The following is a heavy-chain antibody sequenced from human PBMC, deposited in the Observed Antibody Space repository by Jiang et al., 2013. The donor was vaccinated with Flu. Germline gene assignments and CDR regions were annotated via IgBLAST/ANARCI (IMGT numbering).Heavy chain of an antibody. CDR1: GGSISSGSYY. D-gene: IGHD3-10*01. CDR2: IYTSGST. CDR3: ARGAYGSGSTYYYYYGMDV. V-gene: IGHV4-61*02. Sequence: GPGLVKPSQTLSLTCTVSGGSISSGSYYWSWIRQPAGKGLEWIGRIYTSGSTNYNPSLKSRVTISVDTSKNQFSLKLSSVTAADTAVYYCARGAYGSGSTYYYYYGMDVWGQGTTVTVSS. J-gene: IGHJ6*02.